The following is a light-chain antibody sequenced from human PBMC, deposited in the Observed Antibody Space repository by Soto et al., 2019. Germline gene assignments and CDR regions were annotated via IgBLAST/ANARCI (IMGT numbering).Light chain of an antibody. CDR3: SSYTHINARACV. V-gene: IGLV2-14*01. CDR2: EVT. CDR1: SGDIGSYNR. Sequence: QSALTKPASVSGSPGQSVTVSCTGTSGDIGSYNRVSWYQQHPGKAPKLIIYEVTDRPSGVSNRFSGSKSGNTASLTSSGLQAEDEAEYYCSSYTHINARACVFGTGTKLTAL. J-gene: IGLJ1*01.